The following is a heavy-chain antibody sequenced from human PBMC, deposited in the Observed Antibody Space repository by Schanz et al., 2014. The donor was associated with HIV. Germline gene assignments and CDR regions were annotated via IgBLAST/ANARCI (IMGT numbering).Heavy chain of an antibody. Sequence: GQLVESGGGLVKPGGSLRLSCAASGFTFTDNYMSWIRQAPGKGQEWLSYISVNGATREYADSVKGRFTISRDNARTSLYLQMNSLRAEDTAVYYCARVFGRTYGLPDYWGQGTLVTVSS. CDR1: GFTFTDNY. CDR2: ISVNGATR. CDR3: ARVFGRTYGLPDY. D-gene: IGHD3-10*01. V-gene: IGHV3-11*01. J-gene: IGHJ4*02.